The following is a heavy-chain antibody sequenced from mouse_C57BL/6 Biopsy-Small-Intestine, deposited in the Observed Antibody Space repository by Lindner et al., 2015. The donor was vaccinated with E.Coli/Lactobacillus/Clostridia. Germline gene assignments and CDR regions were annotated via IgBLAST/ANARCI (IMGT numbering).Heavy chain of an antibody. Sequence: VQLQESGPELVKPGASVKISCKASGYSFTDYNMDWVKQSHGKSLEWIGRINPYNCDTFYNQKFKGKAILTADKSSSTAYMELRSLTSEDSAVYYCTTGYYGRFAYWGQGTLVTVSA. CDR1: GYSFTDYN. CDR2: INPYNCDT. CDR3: TTGYYGRFAY. J-gene: IGHJ3*01. V-gene: IGHV1-18*01. D-gene: IGHD1-1*01.